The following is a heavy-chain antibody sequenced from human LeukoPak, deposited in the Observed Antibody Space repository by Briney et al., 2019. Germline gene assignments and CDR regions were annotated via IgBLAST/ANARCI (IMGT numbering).Heavy chain of an antibody. CDR1: GYTFTSYD. J-gene: IGHJ5*02. CDR3: ARVNNWFDP. CDR2: MNPNNGNT. V-gene: IGHV1-8*01. Sequence: ASVKVSCKASGYTFTSYDIYWVRQATGQGLEWMGWMNPNNGNTGYAQKFQGRVTMTRNTSINTAYMELSSLRSEDTAIYYCARVNNWFDPWGQGTLVTVSS.